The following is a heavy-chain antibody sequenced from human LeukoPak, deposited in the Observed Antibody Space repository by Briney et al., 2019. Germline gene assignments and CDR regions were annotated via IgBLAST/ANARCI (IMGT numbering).Heavy chain of an antibody. J-gene: IGHJ4*02. CDR3: ARLQDWYPDY. Sequence: SETLSLTCTVSGGSISSYYWSWIRQPPGKGLEWIGYIYTSGSTNYNPSLESRVTISVDTSKNQFSLKLSSVTAADTAVYYCARLQDWYPDYWGQGTLVTVSS. CDR1: GGSISSYY. D-gene: IGHD3/OR15-3a*01. CDR2: IYTSGST. V-gene: IGHV4-4*09.